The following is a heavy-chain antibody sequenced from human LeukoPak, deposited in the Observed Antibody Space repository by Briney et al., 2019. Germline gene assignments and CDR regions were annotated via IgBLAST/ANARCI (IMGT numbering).Heavy chain of an antibody. CDR1: GGCISSYD. CDR3: ARPPPKMEWLLEGLGPCYYMDV. CDR2: IYYSGST. J-gene: IGHJ6*03. V-gene: IGHV4-59*01. D-gene: IGHD3-3*01. Sequence: PSETLSLTCTGSGGCISSYDWSWIRQPPGQGLEWIGYIYYSGSTNYNPSLKSRVTISVDTSKNQFSLKLSSVTAADTAVYYCARPPPKMEWLLEGLGPCYYMDVWGKGTTVTVSS.